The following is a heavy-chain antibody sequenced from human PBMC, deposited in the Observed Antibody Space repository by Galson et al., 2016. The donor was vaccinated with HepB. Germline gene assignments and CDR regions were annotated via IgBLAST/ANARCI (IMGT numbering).Heavy chain of an antibody. Sequence: SLRLSCAASGFTFSSYWMTWVRQAPGKGLEWVANIKPDGSEKYSVDSVKGRFTISRDNAKNSLYLQMNSLRVEDTAVYYCGGGTTWLAGVWGRGTLVAVSS. CDR1: GFTFSSYW. J-gene: IGHJ4*01. CDR2: IKPDGSEK. V-gene: IGHV3-7*04. CDR3: GGGTTWLAGV. D-gene: IGHD5-12*01.